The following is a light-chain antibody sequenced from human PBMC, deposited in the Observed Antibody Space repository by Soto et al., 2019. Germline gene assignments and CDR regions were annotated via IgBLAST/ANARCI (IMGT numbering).Light chain of an antibody. CDR2: DAS. Sequence: DIPMTQSPSSLSASVGDRVTITCQASQDITKYLSWFQQKPGKVPKLLIYDASEFETGVPSRFSGSGSGTDFTFTISSLQPEDIATYYCQHYDNLPYTFGQGPKLAMK. CDR3: QHYDNLPYT. J-gene: IGKJ2*01. V-gene: IGKV1-33*01. CDR1: QDITKY.